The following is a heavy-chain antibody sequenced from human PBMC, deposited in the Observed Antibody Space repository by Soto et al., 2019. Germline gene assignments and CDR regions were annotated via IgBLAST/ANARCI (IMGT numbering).Heavy chain of an antibody. CDR2: IYYSGST. V-gene: IGHV4-59*01. CDR3: ARVRMNIAEAVDHYSHAYLDV. Sequence: SETMSLTCTVSGGSISSYYWSWIRQPPGKGLEWIGYIYYSGSTNYNPSLKSRVTISVDTSKNQFSLKLSSVTAADTAVYYCARVRMNIAEAVDHYSHAYLDVWSQSTSVTVSS. J-gene: IGHJ6*02. CDR1: GGSISSYY. D-gene: IGHD6-13*01.